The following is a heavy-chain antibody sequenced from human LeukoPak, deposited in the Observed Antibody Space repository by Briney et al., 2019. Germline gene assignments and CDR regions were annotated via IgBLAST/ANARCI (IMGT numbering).Heavy chain of an antibody. CDR2: ISAYNGNT. J-gene: IGHJ3*02. V-gene: IGHV1-18*04. D-gene: IGHD4-17*01. Sequence: GASVKVSCKASGYTFTGYYMHWVRQAPGQGLEWMGWISAYNGNTNYAQKLQGRVTMTTDTSTSTAYMELSRLRSDDTAVYYCAREAFTTVTSATDAFDIWGQGTMVTVSS. CDR3: AREAFTTVTSATDAFDI. CDR1: GYTFTGYY.